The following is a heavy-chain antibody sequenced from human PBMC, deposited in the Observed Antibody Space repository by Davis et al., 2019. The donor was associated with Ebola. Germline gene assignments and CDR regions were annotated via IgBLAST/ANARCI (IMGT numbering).Heavy chain of an antibody. CDR1: GYTFTSYD. J-gene: IGHJ5*02. CDR3: AREYCSGGSCWWFDP. D-gene: IGHD2-15*01. Sequence: ASVKVSCKASGYTFTSYDINWVRQATGQGLEWMGWMNPNSGNTGYAQKFQGRLTITRNTSINTAYMELRSLRSDDTAVYYCAREYCSGGSCWWFDPWGQGTLVTVSS. V-gene: IGHV1-8*03. CDR2: MNPNSGNT.